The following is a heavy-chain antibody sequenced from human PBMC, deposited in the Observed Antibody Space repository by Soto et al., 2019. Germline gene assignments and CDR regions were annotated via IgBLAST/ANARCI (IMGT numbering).Heavy chain of an antibody. V-gene: IGHV3-23*01. J-gene: IGHJ4*02. CDR3: AKDPNGDYVGAFDS. CDR1: GFSFSSFS. D-gene: IGHD4-17*01. CDR2: IGGSGIIT. Sequence: GGSLRLSCIASGFSFSSFSMTWVRQAPGKGLEWVSSIGGSGIITYYTDSVKGRFTISRDNSGNTLFLHMNSLRADDTAVYYCAKDPNGDYVGAFDSWGQGTLVTVSS.